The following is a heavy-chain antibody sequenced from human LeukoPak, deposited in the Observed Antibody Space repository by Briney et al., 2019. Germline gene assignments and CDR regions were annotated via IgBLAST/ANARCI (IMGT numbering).Heavy chain of an antibody. D-gene: IGHD6-13*01. J-gene: IGHJ6*02. CDR3: ARGPLYSSGWYSPYSYYYRMDV. CDR2: IIPIFGTA. V-gene: IGHV1-69*13. Sequence: SVKVSCKASGGTFISYAISWVRQAPGQGREWMGGIIPIFGTANYAQKFQGRVTITADGSTSTAYMELSSLRPEDTAVYYCARGPLYSSGWYSPYSYYYRMDVWGQGTTVTVSS. CDR1: GGTFISYA.